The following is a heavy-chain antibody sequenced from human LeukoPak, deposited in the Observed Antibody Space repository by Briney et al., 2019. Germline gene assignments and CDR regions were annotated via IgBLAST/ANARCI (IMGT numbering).Heavy chain of an antibody. D-gene: IGHD4-11*01. CDR2: INPNSGGT. CDR3: ARDAIVRDYSNSDY. Sequence: ASVKVSCKASRYTPTGYYIHWVPQAPGQGLEWMGWINPNSGGTNYAQKFQGRVTMTRDTSISTAYMELSRLTSDDTAVYYCARDAIVRDYSNSDYWGQGTLVTVSS. J-gene: IGHJ4*02. V-gene: IGHV1-2*02. CDR1: RYTPTGYY.